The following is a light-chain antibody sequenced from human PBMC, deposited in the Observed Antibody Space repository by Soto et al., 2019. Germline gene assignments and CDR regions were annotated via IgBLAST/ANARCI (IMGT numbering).Light chain of an antibody. J-gene: IGKJ1*01. Sequence: EIVMTQSPATLSVSPGERATLSCRASQSVSRNLAWYQQKPGQAPRLLIYGASTRATGIPVRFSGSGSGTGFTLTIVSLQSEDFAVYYCQQYNNWLWTFGQGTKVETK. CDR3: QQYNNWLWT. CDR2: GAS. V-gene: IGKV3-15*01. CDR1: QSVSRN.